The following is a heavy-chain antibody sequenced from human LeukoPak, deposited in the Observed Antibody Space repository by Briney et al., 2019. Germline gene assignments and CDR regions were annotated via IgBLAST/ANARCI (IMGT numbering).Heavy chain of an antibody. CDR3: ARDGLTDYGGNSYWYFDL. CDR2: IYHSGST. J-gene: IGHJ2*01. V-gene: IGHV4-38-2*02. Sequence: SETLSLTCTVSDGAISSYYWSWIRQPPGKGLGWIGSIYHSGSTYYNPSLKSRVTISVDTSKNQFSLKLSSVTAADTAVYYCARDGLTDYGGNSYWYFDLWGRGTLVTVSS. D-gene: IGHD4-23*01. CDR1: DGAISSYY.